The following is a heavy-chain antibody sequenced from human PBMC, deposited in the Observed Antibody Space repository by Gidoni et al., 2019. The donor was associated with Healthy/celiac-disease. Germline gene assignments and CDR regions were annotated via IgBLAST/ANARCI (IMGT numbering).Heavy chain of an antibody. CDR1: GFTFSSSA. CDR2: IRGSGGST. V-gene: IGHV3-23*01. D-gene: IGHD2-2*03. Sequence: EVQLLESGGGLVQPGGSLRLSCAASGFTFSSSAMSWVRQAPGKGLEWVSAIRGSGGSTYYADSVKGRFTISRDNSKNTLYLQMNSLRAEDTAVYYCAKSVDIVLVPTSFFDYWGQGTLVTVSS. J-gene: IGHJ4*02. CDR3: AKSVDIVLVPTSFFDY.